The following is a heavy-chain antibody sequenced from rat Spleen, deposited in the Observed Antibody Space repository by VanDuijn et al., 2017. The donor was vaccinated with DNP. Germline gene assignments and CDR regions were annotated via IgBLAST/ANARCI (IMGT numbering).Heavy chain of an antibody. CDR2: IWSGGNT. J-gene: IGHJ2*01. CDR1: GFSLTSYN. V-gene: IGHV2S13*01. Sequence: QVQLKESGPGLVQPSRTLSLTCTVSGFSLTSYNVHWVRQPPGKGLEWMGVIWSGGNTDYNSALKPRLSISRDTSESRVFLKMNSLQTGDTAIYFCTRSDYWGQGVMVTVSS. CDR3: TRSDY.